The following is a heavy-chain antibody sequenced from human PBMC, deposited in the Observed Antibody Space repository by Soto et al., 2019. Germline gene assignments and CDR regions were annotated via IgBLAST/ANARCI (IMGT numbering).Heavy chain of an antibody. CDR2: IKSDGTYT. J-gene: IGHJ4*02. D-gene: IGHD3-16*01. V-gene: IGHV3-74*01. CDR3: LGEDFDY. Sequence: WWSLRLSCTASGFTFSNYWMHWFRQAAGKGLEWVSRIKSDGTYTNYADSVKGRFTISRDNAKNTLSLQMHSLRAEDTAGYLCLGEDFDYWGQGTQVTVSS. CDR1: GFTFSNYW.